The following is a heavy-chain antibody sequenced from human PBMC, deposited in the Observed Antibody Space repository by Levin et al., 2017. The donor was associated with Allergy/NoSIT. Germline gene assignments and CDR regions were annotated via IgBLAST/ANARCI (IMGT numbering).Heavy chain of an antibody. CDR1: GYTFTGYY. CDR3: ARVHLTYPTNNYFDP. CDR2: SNPNNGDT. V-gene: IGHV1-2*02. J-gene: IGHJ5*02. D-gene: IGHD5-24*01. Sequence: GESLKISCKTSGYTFTGYYIHWFRQAPGQGPEWMGWSNPNNGDTRYAQKFQGRVSMTRDTSISTAYMELSGLRFDDSAVYYCARVHLTYPTNNYFDPWGQGTLVTVSS.